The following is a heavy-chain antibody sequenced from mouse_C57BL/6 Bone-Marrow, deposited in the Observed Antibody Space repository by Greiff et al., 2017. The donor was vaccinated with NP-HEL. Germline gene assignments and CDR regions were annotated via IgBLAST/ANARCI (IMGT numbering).Heavy chain of an antibody. D-gene: IGHD2-3*01. CDR1: GFTFSDYG. CDR2: ISSGSSTI. J-gene: IGHJ4*01. Sequence: EVHLVESGGGLVKPGGSLKLSCAASGFTFSDYGMHWVRQAPETGLEWVAYISSGSSTIYYADTVKGRFTISRDNAKNTLFLQMTSLRSEDTAMYYCAIYDYDAMDYWGQGTSVTVSS. V-gene: IGHV5-17*01. CDR3: AIYDYDAMDY.